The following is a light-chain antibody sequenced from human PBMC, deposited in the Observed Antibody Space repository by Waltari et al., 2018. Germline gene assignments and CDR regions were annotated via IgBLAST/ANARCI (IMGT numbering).Light chain of an antibody. CDR1: QCVLYSSNNKNY. J-gene: IGKJ4*01. CDR3: QQYYSTLSLT. Sequence: DIVMTQSSDSLAVSVGERATIICKSSQCVLYSSNNKNYLAWYQQKPGQPPKLLIYWASTRESGVPDRFSGSGSGTDFTLTISSLQAEDVAVYYCQQYYSTLSLTFGGGTKVEIK. CDR2: WAS. V-gene: IGKV4-1*01.